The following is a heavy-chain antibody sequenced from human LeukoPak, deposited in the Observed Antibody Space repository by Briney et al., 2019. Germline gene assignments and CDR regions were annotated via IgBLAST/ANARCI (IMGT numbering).Heavy chain of an antibody. Sequence: TTSEALSLTCTVSGSISGYYWSWIRQPPGKGLEWIGYIYTSGSTNYNPSLESRVTISVDTSKNQFSLDLSSVTAADTAVYYCARQRCTSTSCLTKNAFDIWGQGTMVTVSS. CDR2: IYTSGST. D-gene: IGHD2-2*01. CDR1: GSISGYY. J-gene: IGHJ3*02. CDR3: ARQRCTSTSCLTKNAFDI. V-gene: IGHV4-4*09.